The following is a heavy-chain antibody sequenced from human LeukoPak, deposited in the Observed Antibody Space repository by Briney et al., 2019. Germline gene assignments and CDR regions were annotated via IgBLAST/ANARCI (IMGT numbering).Heavy chain of an antibody. CDR1: GGSTTTSNW. V-gene: IGHV4-4*02. CDR2: DHPSGAT. CDR3: TRESGAFSPFGF. J-gene: IGHJ4*02. Sequence: PSETLSLTCAVSGGSTTTSNWWSWARQPPGKGLEWNGEDHPSGATNYNLSLESRVSMSNHKSKNHLSLEPTTIKGADKAIYYWTRESGAFSPFGFWGQGTLVTVSS. D-gene: IGHD1-26*01.